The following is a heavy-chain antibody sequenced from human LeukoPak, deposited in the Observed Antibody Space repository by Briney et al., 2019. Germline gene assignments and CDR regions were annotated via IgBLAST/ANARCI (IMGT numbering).Heavy chain of an antibody. CDR1: GFTFSYYN. CDR3: AKARDGVVPAAILDFAY. J-gene: IGHJ4*02. Sequence: GGSLRLSCSASGFTFSYYNMNWVRQAPGKGLEWVSAISGSGGSTYYADSVKGRFTISRDNSKNTLYLQMNSLRAEDTAVYYCAKARDGVVPAAILDFAYWGQGTLVTVSS. V-gene: IGHV3-23*01. CDR2: ISGSGGST. D-gene: IGHD2-2*02.